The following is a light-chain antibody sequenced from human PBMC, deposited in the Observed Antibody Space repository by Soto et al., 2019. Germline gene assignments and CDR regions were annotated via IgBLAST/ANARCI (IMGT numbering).Light chain of an antibody. CDR3: CSYAGSSIL. Sequence: QSALTQPASVSGSPGQSITISCTGTSSDVGSYNLVSWYQQHPGKAPKLMIYEGSKRPSGVSNRFSGSKSGNTASLTISGLQADDEADYYCCSYAGSSILFGGGTKVTVL. J-gene: IGLJ2*01. CDR1: SSDVGSYNL. CDR2: EGS. V-gene: IGLV2-23*01.